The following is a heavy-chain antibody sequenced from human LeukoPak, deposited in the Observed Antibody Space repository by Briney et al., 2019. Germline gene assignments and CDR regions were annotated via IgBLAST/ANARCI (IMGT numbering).Heavy chain of an antibody. V-gene: IGHV4-30-2*01. CDR1: GGSISSGGYY. J-gene: IGHJ3*02. D-gene: IGHD2-2*01. Sequence: SQTLSLTCTVSGGSISSGGYYWSWIRQPPGKGLEWIGYIYHSGSTYYNPSLKSRVTISVDTSKNQFSLKLSSVTAADTAVYYCARERGIGYCSSTSCYDAFDIWGQGTMVTVSS. CDR3: ARERGIGYCSSTSCYDAFDI. CDR2: IYHSGST.